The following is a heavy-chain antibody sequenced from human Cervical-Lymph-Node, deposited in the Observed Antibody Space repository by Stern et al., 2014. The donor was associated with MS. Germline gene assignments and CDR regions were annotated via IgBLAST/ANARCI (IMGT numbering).Heavy chain of an antibody. V-gene: IGHV1-69*01. D-gene: IGHD3-10*01. CDR2: VIPMFGTA. Sequence: QEQLMQSGAEVKKPGSSVRVSCKASGGTFSSYAISWVRPAPGQGLEWMGGVIPMFGTANYAQKVPGRGTISADASTSSASLEVSSLRSEDTAVYYCASSVGELTPEAVWGQGTTVTVFS. CDR1: GGTFSSYA. CDR3: ASSVGELTPEAV. J-gene: IGHJ6*02.